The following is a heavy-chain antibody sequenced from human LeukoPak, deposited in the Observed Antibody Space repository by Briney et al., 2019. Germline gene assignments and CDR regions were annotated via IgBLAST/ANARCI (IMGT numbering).Heavy chain of an antibody. D-gene: IGHD6-19*01. V-gene: IGHV3-23*01. J-gene: IGHJ4*02. CDR3: GKTTTGYSSGRYPGWPVDN. CDR2: IFGSGVSA. Sequence: PGGSLRLSCAASGFTFSTYATYWVRQAPGKGLEWVSGIFGSGVSAHYADSVKGRFTISRDNSKSTIYLQMNSLRAEDTAVYYCGKTTTGYSSGRYPGWPVDNWGQGTLVTVSS. CDR1: GFTFSTYA.